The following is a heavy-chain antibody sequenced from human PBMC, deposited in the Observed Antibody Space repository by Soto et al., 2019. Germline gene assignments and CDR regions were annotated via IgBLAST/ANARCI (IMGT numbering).Heavy chain of an antibody. CDR3: ARGLRWYQFDY. J-gene: IGHJ4*02. Sequence: SETLSLTCTVSGGSISSYYWSWFRQPPGKGLEWIGYIYYSGSTNYNPSLKSRVTISVDTSKNQFSLKLSSVTAADTAVYYCARGLRWYQFDYWGQGTLVTVSS. CDR1: GGSISSYY. D-gene: IGHD4-17*01. V-gene: IGHV4-59*01. CDR2: IYYSGST.